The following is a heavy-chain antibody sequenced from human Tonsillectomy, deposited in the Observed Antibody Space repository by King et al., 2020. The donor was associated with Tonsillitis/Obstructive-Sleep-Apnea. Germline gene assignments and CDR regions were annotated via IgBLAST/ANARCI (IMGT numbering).Heavy chain of an antibody. Sequence: QLQESGPGLVKPSETLSLTCTVSGGSISSSSYYWGWIRQPPGKGLEWIGSIYYSGSTYYNPSLKSRVTISVDTSKNQFSLKLSSVTAADTAVYYCARGWPKVPYAFDIWGQGTMVTVSS. V-gene: IGHV4-39*01. CDR3: ARGWPKVPYAFDI. J-gene: IGHJ3*02. CDR1: GGSISSSSYY. CDR2: IYYSGST. D-gene: IGHD2-15*01.